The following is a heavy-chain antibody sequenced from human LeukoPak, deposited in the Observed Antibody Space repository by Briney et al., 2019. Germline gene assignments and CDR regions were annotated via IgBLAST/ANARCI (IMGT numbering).Heavy chain of an antibody. CDR3: ARGNEYYYGSGSYYTWFDP. J-gene: IGHJ5*02. Sequence: SETLSLTCAVYGGSFSGYYWSWIRQPPGKGLEWIGEINHSGSTNYNPSLKSRVTISVDTSKNQFSLKLSSVTAADTAVYYCARGNEYYYGSGSYYTWFDPWGQGTLVTVSS. CDR2: INHSGST. CDR1: GGSFSGYY. V-gene: IGHV4-34*01. D-gene: IGHD3-10*01.